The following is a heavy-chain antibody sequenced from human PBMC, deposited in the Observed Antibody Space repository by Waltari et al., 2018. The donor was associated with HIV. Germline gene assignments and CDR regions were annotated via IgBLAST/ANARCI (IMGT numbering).Heavy chain of an antibody. CDR3: ARDYGSGSYYNY. Sequence: EVQLVESGGGVVRPGGSLRLSCAASGFNFDDYGMSLVRQAPGKGLEWVSGINWNGGSTGYADSVKGRFTSSRDNAKNSLYLQMNSLRAEDTALYYCARDYGSGSYYNYWGQGTLVTVSS. V-gene: IGHV3-20*04. CDR2: INWNGGST. CDR1: GFNFDDYG. J-gene: IGHJ4*02. D-gene: IGHD3-10*01.